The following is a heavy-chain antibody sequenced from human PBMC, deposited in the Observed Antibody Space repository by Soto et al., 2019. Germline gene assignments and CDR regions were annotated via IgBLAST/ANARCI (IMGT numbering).Heavy chain of an antibody. V-gene: IGHV1-69*13. CDR2: IIPIFGTA. Sequence: VASVKVSCKASGGTFSSYAISWVRQAPGQGLEWMGGIIPIFGTANYAQKFQGRVTITADESTSTAYMELSSLRSEDTAVYYCARTYCTNGVCLNDYYYGMDVWGQGTTVTVSS. D-gene: IGHD2-8*01. J-gene: IGHJ6*02. CDR1: GGTFSSYA. CDR3: ARTYCTNGVCLNDYYYGMDV.